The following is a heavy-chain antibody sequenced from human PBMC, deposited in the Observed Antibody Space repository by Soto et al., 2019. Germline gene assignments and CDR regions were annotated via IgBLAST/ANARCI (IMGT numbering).Heavy chain of an antibody. D-gene: IGHD2-2*02. CDR3: ARGQRGCSSTSCYKRHYYYYYGMDV. CDR2: INHSGST. CDR1: GGSFSGYY. V-gene: IGHV4-34*01. Sequence: PSETLSLTCAVYGGSFSGYYWSWIRQPPGKGLEWIGEINHSGSTNYNPSLKSRVTISVDTSKNQFSLKLSSVTAADTAVYYCARGQRGCSSTSCYKRHYYYYYGMDVWGQGTTVTVS. J-gene: IGHJ6*02.